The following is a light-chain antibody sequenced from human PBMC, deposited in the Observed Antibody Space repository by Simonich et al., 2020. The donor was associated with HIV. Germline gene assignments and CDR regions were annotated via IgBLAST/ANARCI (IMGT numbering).Light chain of an antibody. V-gene: IGLV2-14*03. CDR3: NSYTSSRTVV. CDR1: SSDVGGYNS. J-gene: IGLJ2*01. Sequence: QSALTQSASVSGSPGQSITISCAGTSSDVGGYNSVSWYQQHPGKAPKRMIYDVSYRPSGVSSRFSCSKSGNTASLTISGLQAEDEADYHCNSYTSSRTVVFGGGTKLTVL. CDR2: DVS.